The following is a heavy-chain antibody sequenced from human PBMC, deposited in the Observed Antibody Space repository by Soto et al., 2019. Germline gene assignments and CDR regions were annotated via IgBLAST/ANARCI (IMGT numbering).Heavy chain of an antibody. D-gene: IGHD2-15*01. CDR1: GGTFSRYA. Sequence: SVKVSCKPSGGTFSRYAINWVRQAPGHGLEWMGGIIPLFGTAKYAQKFQGRVTITADESTGTAHMELRSLKSEDTAVYYCARDYGHDCSGGNCYFYFWGQGTLVTVSS. V-gene: IGHV1-69*01. CDR3: ARDYGHDCSGGNCYFYF. J-gene: IGHJ4*02. CDR2: IIPLFGTA.